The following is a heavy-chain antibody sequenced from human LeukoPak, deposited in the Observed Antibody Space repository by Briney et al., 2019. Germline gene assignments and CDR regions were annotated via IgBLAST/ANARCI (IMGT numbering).Heavy chain of an antibody. Sequence: GGSLRLSCAASGFTFNTYTMNWVRQAPGKGLEWVSGLSGSGGSTDYADSVKGRFTVSRDNSKNTLFLQMNSLRAEDTAIYYCAKERDYGPADYWGQGTLVTVSS. D-gene: IGHD4/OR15-4a*01. CDR2: LSGSGGST. J-gene: IGHJ4*02. V-gene: IGHV3-23*01. CDR3: AKERDYGPADY. CDR1: GFTFNTYT.